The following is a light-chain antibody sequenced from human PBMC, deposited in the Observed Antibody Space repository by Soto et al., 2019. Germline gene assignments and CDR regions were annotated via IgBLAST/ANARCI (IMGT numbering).Light chain of an antibody. CDR3: AAWDDSLNGHV. Sequence: QSVLTQSHSASGTPGQRVTISCSGSSSNIGTSSVHWFQQLPGTAPKLLISTTNQRPSGVSERFSGSKSGTSASLAISGLQSEDEADYYCAAWDDSLNGHVFGTGTKLTVL. J-gene: IGLJ1*01. CDR1: SSNIGTSS. CDR2: TTN. V-gene: IGLV1-44*01.